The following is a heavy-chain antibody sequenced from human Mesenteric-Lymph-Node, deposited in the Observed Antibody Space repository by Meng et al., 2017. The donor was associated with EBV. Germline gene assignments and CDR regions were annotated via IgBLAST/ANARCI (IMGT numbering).Heavy chain of an antibody. J-gene: IGHJ4*02. D-gene: IGHD6-19*01. V-gene: IGHV4-4*02. CDR1: GGSISSSNW. CDR2: IYHSGST. CDR3: ARGTVAGTHLDY. Sequence: VAPQGSGPGLVTPSGTLSLTCAGSGGSISSSNWWSWVRQPPGKGLEWIGEIYHSGSTNYNPSLKSRVTISVDKSKNQFSLKLSSVTAADTAVYYCARGTVAGTHLDYWAQGTLVTVSS.